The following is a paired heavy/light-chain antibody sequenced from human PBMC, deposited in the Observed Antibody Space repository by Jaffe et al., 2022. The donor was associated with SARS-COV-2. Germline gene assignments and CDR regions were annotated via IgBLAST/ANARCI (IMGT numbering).Light chain of an antibody. J-gene: IGKJ3*01. Sequence: DIVMTQSPLSLPVTPGEPASISCRSSQSLLHSNGYNYLDWYLQKPGQSPQLLIYLGSNRASGVPDRFSGSGSGTDFTLKISRVEAEDVGVYYCMQALQTPGFTFGPGTKVDIK. CDR3: MQALQTPGFT. V-gene: IGKV2-28*01. CDR2: LGS. CDR1: QSLLHSNGYNY.
Heavy chain of an antibody. D-gene: IGHD2-15*01. CDR3: AKERYCSGGSCYFSDGVGPSYYYYGMDV. J-gene: IGHJ6*02. CDR2: ISYDGSNK. Sequence: QVQLVESGGGVVQPGRSLRLSCAASGFTFSSYGMHWVRQAPGKGLEWVAVISYDGSNKYYADSVKGRFTISRDNSKNTLYLQMNSLRAEDTAVYYCAKERYCSGGSCYFSDGVGPSYYYYGMDVWGQGTTVTVSS. V-gene: IGHV3-30*18. CDR1: GFTFSSYG.